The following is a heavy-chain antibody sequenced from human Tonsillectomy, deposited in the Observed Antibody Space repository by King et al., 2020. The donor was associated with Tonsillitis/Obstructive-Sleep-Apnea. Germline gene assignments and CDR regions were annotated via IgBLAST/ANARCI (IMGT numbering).Heavy chain of an antibody. V-gene: IGHV3-49*04. CDR2: IRSEAYGGTT. CDR1: GFTFGDYV. D-gene: IGHD4/OR15-4a*01. Sequence: VQLVESGGGLVQPGRSLRLSCTASGFTFGDYVMSWVRQAPGKGLEWVGSIRSEAYGGTTEYAASVKARFTISRDDSKSIAYLQMDSLKIEDTAVYYCTRSSDYNYYGMDVWGQGTTVTVSS. CDR3: TRSSDYNYYGMDV. J-gene: IGHJ6*02.